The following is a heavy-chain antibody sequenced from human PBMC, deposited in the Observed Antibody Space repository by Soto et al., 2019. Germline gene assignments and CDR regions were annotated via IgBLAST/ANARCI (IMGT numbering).Heavy chain of an antibody. CDR2: INHGGGA. CDR3: AKSGPYSSSLET. D-gene: IGHD6-6*01. V-gene: IGHV4-34*01. Sequence: SETLSLTCVVHGGSLSGKFWNWIRQPPGKGLEWIGEINHGGGASYNPSPKSRVTISVDTSKNQFSLTLTSVTAADTAVYFCAKSGPYSSSLETWGQGTLVTVSS. CDR1: GGSLSGKF. J-gene: IGHJ5*02.